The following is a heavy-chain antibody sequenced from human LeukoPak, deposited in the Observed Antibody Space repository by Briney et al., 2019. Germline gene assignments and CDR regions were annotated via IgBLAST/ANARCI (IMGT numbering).Heavy chain of an antibody. CDR2: IRSKAYGGTT. Sequence: SGGSLRLSCTASGFTFGDYAMSWFRQAPGKGLEWVGFIRSKAYGGTTEYAASVKGRFTISRDDSKSIAYLQMNSLKTEDTVVYYCTRVGPVLLWFGELSSSYYFDYWGQGTLATVSS. V-gene: IGHV3-49*03. D-gene: IGHD3-10*01. CDR1: GFTFGDYA. CDR3: TRVGPVLLWFGELSSSYYFDY. J-gene: IGHJ4*02.